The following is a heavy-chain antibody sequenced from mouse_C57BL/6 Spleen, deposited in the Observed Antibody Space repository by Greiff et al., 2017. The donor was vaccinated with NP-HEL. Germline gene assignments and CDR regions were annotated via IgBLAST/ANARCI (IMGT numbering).Heavy chain of an antibody. CDR3: ARDYYGSSFGC. D-gene: IGHD1-1*01. CDR2: IYPRSGNT. J-gene: IGHJ2*01. Sequence: VKLMESGAELARPGASVKLSCKASGYTFTSYGISWVKQRTGQGLEWIGEIYPRSGNTYYNEKFKGKATLTADKSSSTAYMELRSLTSEDSAVYFCARDYYGSSFGCWGQGATLTVSS. V-gene: IGHV1-81*01. CDR1: GYTFTSYG.